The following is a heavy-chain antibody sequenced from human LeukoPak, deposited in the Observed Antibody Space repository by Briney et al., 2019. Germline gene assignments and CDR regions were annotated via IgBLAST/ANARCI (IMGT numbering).Heavy chain of an antibody. CDR1: GYTFTRYG. CDR2: ISAYNGNT. Sequence: GASVKVSCKASGYTFTRYGISWVRQAPGQGLEWMGWISAYNGNTNYTQKLQGRVTMTTDTSTSTAYMELRSLRSDDTAVYYCARDCSGGSCYSGDYWGQGTLVTVSS. J-gene: IGHJ4*02. D-gene: IGHD2-15*01. V-gene: IGHV1-18*01. CDR3: ARDCSGGSCYSGDY.